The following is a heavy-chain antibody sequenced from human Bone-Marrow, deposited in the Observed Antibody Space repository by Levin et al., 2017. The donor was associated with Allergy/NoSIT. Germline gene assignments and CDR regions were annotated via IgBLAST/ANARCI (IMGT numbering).Heavy chain of an antibody. CDR1: GFTVSNNY. V-gene: IGHV3-53*01. J-gene: IGHJ4*02. D-gene: IGHD2-15*01. Sequence: GGSLRLSCAASGFTVSNNYMRWVRQAPGKGLEWVSLIYSGGTTYYADSVKGRFTISRDNSKNTVYLQMNSLRAEDAAVYYCARNRHCIGGRCFSVWGQGTLVTVSS. CDR3: ARNRHCIGGRCFSV. CDR2: IYSGGTT.